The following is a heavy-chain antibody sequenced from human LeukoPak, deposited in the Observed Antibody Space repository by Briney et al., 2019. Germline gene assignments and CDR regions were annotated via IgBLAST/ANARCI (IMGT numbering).Heavy chain of an antibody. J-gene: IGHJ4*02. CDR2: INEDGSAQ. V-gene: IGHV3-7*01. CDR3: ASDPFTGGHY. CDR1: GFSFSSYW. D-gene: IGHD3-16*01. Sequence: GGSLRLSCKASGFSFSSYWMSWVRQAAGKGLEWVANINEDGSAQYYVDSVKGRFTISRDNTENSLYLEMDSLRAENTAVYLCASDPFTGGHYWGQGALVTVSS.